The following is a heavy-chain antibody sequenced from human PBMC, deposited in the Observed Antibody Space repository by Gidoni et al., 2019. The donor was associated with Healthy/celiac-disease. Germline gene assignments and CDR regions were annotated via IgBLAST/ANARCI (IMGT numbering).Heavy chain of an antibody. CDR1: GFTFSCYA. CDR2: ISGSGGST. Sequence: EVLLLESGGGLVQPGGSLRLSCAASGFTFSCYAMSCVRQAAGKGLEWVSAISGSGGSTYYADSVKGRFTISRDNSKNTLYLQMNSLRAEDTAVYYCAKDKDGYSYGENWFDPWGQGTLVTVSS. J-gene: IGHJ5*02. CDR3: AKDKDGYSYGENWFDP. D-gene: IGHD5-18*01. V-gene: IGHV3-23*01.